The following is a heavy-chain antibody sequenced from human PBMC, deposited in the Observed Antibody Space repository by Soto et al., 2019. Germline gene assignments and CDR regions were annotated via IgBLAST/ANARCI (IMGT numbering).Heavy chain of an antibody. CDR1: GGSISSSSYY. CDR2: IYYSGST. J-gene: IGHJ4*02. CDR3: ARHAYYSSSWFFDY. D-gene: IGHD6-13*01. V-gene: IGHV4-39*01. Sequence: APETLSLTCTVSGGSISSSSYYWGGIRQPPGKGLEWIGSIYYSGSTYHNPSITRRVTISVDTSKNQFSLKLSSVTAADTAVYYCARHAYYSSSWFFDYWGQGTLVTVSS.